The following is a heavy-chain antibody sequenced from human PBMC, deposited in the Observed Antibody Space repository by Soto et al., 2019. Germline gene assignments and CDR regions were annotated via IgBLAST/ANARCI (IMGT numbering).Heavy chain of an antibody. CDR1: GGTFSSYA. Sequence: ASVKVSCKASGGTFSSYAISWVRQAPGQPLEWLGWISLYSDGTNYAQKFQGRVSMTTDTSTTTAYMELRSLRSDDTAVYYCARVVPGAEAWFGPWGHGTLVTVSS. V-gene: IGHV1-18*01. CDR2: ISLYSDGT. CDR3: ARVVPGAEAWFGP. J-gene: IGHJ5*02. D-gene: IGHD2-2*01.